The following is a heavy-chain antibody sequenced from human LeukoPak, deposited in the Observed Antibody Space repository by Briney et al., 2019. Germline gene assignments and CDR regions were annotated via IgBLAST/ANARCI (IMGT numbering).Heavy chain of an antibody. CDR3: ARLGQQNAFDI. J-gene: IGHJ3*02. CDR1: GGSFSGYY. V-gene: IGHV4-34*01. CDR2: INHSGST. Sequence: SSETLSLTCAVYGGSFSGYYWSWIRQPPGKGLEWIGEINHSGSTNYNPSLKSRVTISVDTSKSQFSLKLTSVTAADTAVYYCARLGQQNAFDIWGQGTMVTVSP. D-gene: IGHD6-13*01.